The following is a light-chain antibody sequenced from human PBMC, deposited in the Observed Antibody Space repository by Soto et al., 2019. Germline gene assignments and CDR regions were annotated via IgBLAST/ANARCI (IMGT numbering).Light chain of an antibody. CDR1: INDIGDYGY. V-gene: IGLV2-14*01. CDR2: DVN. Sequence: QSALTQPASVSGSPGQSITISCAGTINDIGDYGYVSWYQQHPGKVPKLIIYDVNNRPSGVSNRFSGSKSGNTASLTISGLQPEDEADYYCTSYTSSSTLVAFGGGTKLTVL. J-gene: IGLJ3*02. CDR3: TSYTSSSTLVA.